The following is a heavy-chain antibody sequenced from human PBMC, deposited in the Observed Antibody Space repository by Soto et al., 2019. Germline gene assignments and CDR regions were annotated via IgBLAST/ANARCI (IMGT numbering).Heavy chain of an antibody. CDR1: EFTVTNNE. Sequence: GGSLRLSCAASEFTVTNNEMSWVRQAPGKGLEWVSILYSGGNTYYADSVEGRFTISRDGSKNTLYLHMNSLRAEDTAVYYCALRRVAYAYFWSLGTRVTVSS. D-gene: IGHD3-16*01. J-gene: IGHJ4*02. CDR3: ALRRVAYAYF. V-gene: IGHV3-53*01. CDR2: LYSGGNT.